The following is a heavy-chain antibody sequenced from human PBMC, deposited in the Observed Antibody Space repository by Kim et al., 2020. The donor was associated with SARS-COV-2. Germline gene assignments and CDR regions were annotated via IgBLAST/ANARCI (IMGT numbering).Heavy chain of an antibody. D-gene: IGHD1-1*01. V-gene: IGHV1-46*01. J-gene: IGHJ4*02. CDR2: INPSTTNT. CDR1: GYTFTSYW. CDR3: ARDWNQSFDF. Sequence: ASVKVSCKASGYTFTSYWIHWVRQAPGQGLEWMGMINPSTTNTKYAQSFQGRVTTTSDTSTSTATMELSRLTSEDTAVYYCARDWNQSFDFWGQGTLVTVSP.